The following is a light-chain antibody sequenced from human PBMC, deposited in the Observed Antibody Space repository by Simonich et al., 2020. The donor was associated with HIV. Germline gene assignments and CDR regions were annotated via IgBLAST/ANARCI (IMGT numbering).Light chain of an antibody. CDR1: SSDVGGYSS. CDR3: SSYTSSSTLV. V-gene: IGLV2-14*03. CDR2: DVT. J-gene: IGLJ3*02. Sequence: QSALTQPASVSGSPGQSITIPCTGTSSDVGGYSSVSWYQQHPGKAPKVMIYDVTKRPSGVSNRFSGSKSGNTASLTISGLQAEDEADYYCSSYTSSSTLVFGGGTKLTVL.